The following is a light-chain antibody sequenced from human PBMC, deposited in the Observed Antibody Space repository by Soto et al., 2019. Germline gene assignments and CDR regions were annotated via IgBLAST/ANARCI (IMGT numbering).Light chain of an antibody. CDR3: QSYDRSLSGWV. V-gene: IGLV1-40*01. Sequence: QSVLTQPPSVSGAPGQKVTISCTRSSSNIGAAYDVHWYQHLPGTAPKLLIYGNNNRPSGVPDRFSGSKSGTPASLAITGLQAEDEADYYCQSYDRSLSGWVFGGGTKLTVL. CDR1: SSNIGAAYD. J-gene: IGLJ3*02. CDR2: GNN.